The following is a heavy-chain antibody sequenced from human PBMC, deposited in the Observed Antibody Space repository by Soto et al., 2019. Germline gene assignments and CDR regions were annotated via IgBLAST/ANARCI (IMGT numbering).Heavy chain of an antibody. CDR3: ARGYYDSSGYGYYYYGMDV. CDR1: GGTFSSYA. V-gene: IGHV1-69*13. Sequence: SVKVSCKASGGTFSSYAISWVRQAPGQGLEWMGGIIPIFGTANYAQKFQGRVTITADESTSTAHMELSSLRSEDTAVYYCARGYYDSSGYGYYYYGMDVWGQGTTVTVSS. CDR2: IIPIFGTA. D-gene: IGHD3-22*01. J-gene: IGHJ6*02.